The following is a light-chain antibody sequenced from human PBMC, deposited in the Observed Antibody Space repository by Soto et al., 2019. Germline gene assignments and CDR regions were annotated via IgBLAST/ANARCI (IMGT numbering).Light chain of an antibody. CDR2: TND. Sequence: QSVVTQTPSASGTPGQRVTISCSGSSSNIGDSPVDWYQQVPGAAPKLLIYTNDQRPSGVPDRFSGSKSGTSASLAISGLQFEDEADYHCSSWDDNLDAEVFGAGTKLTVL. J-gene: IGLJ1*01. CDR1: SSNIGDSP. CDR3: SSWDDNLDAEV. V-gene: IGLV1-44*01.